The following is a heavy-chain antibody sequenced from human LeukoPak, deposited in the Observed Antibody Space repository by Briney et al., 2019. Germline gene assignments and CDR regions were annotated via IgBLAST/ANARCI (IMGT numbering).Heavy chain of an antibody. CDR1: GFTFSDYY. CDR2: ISSSGSTI. V-gene: IGHV3-11*01. D-gene: IGHD5-12*01. CDR3: ARDSRYDSPYYYYGMDV. J-gene: IGHJ6*02. Sequence: GGSLRLSCAASGFTFSDYYMSWIRQAPGKGLEWVSYISSSGSTIYYADSVKGRFTISRDNAKNSLYLQMNSLRAEDTAVYYCARDSRYDSPYYYYGMDVWGQGTTVTVSS.